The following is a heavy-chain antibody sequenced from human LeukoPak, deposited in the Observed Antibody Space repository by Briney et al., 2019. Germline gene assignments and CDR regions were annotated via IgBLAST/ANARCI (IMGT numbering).Heavy chain of an antibody. CDR2: ISSSGSTI. CDR1: GFTFSSYE. Sequence: GGSLRLSCAASGFTFSSYEMNWVRQAPGKGLEWVSYISSSGSTIYYADSVKGRFTISRDNAKNSLYLQMNSLRAEDTAVYYCARAYYDILTGYYGSAPPFYYFGYWGQGTLVTVSS. J-gene: IGHJ4*02. D-gene: IGHD3-9*01. V-gene: IGHV3-48*03. CDR3: ARAYYDILTGYYGSAPPFYYFGY.